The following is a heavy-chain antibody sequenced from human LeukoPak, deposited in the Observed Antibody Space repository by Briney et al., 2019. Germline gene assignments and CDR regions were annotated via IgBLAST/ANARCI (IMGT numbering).Heavy chain of an antibody. D-gene: IGHD7-27*01. CDR3: ATQGGLSGY. CDR1: GFTFSSYA. CDR2: ISSNGGST. J-gene: IGHJ4*02. V-gene: IGHV3-64*01. Sequence: GGSVRLSCAASGFTFSSYAMHWVRQAPGKGLEYVSAISSNGGSTYYANSVKARFTISRDNSKNTLYLQTGSLIAEQVELNYCATQGGLSGYSGQGRLLTVSS.